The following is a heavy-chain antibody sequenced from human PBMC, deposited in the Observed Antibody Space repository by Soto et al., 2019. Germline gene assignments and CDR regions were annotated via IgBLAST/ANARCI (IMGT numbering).Heavy chain of an antibody. Sequence: ASVKVSCKASGYTFTSYYMHWVRQAPGQGLEWMGIINPSGGSTSYAQKFQGRVTMTRDTSASTAYMELSSLRSEDTAVYYCARGVAGPLHWFDPWGQGTLVTVS. CDR2: INPSGGST. CDR1: GYTFTSYY. J-gene: IGHJ5*02. CDR3: ARGVAGPLHWFDP. D-gene: IGHD6-19*01. V-gene: IGHV1-46*01.